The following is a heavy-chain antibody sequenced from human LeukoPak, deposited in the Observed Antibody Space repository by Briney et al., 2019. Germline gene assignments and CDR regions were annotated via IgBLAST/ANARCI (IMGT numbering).Heavy chain of an antibody. Sequence: GGSLRLSCAVSGFTFTNYAMHWVRQAPGKGMEWVAGISSDGNDKYYGESVKGRFTISRDNTKNSLYLQMNSLRAEDTAVYYCVGGDYWGQGTLVTVSS. CDR3: VGGDY. CDR1: GFTFTNYA. V-gene: IGHV3-30*04. J-gene: IGHJ4*02. CDR2: ISSDGNDK.